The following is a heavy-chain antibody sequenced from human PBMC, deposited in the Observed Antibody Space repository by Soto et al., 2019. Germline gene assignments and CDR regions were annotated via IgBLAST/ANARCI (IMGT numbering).Heavy chain of an antibody. CDR1: GYTFTSYG. J-gene: IGHJ3*02. CDR2: ISAYNGNT. D-gene: IGHD2-2*01. CDR3: ARPYCSSTSCYWDDAFDI. Sequence: ASVKVSCKASGYTFTSYGISWVRQAPGQGLEWMGWISAYNGNTNYAQKLQGRVTMTTDTSTSTAYMELRSLRSEDTAVYYCARPYCSSTSCYWDDAFDIWGQGTMVTVSS. V-gene: IGHV1-18*01.